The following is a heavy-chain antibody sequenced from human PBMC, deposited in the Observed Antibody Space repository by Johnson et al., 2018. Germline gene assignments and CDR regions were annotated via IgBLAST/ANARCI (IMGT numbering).Heavy chain of an antibody. CDR3: AREQPSGYDAFDI. J-gene: IGHJ3*02. CDR2: ISSSSSYI. Sequence: VQLVESGGGLVKPGGSLRLSCAASGFTFSSYSMNWVRQAPGKGLEWVSSISSSSSYIYYADSVKGRFTISRANSKNTLYLQMNSLRAEDTAGYYCAREQPSGYDAFDIWGQGTMVTVSS. V-gene: IGHV3-21*01. CDR1: GFTFSSYS. D-gene: IGHD3-22*01.